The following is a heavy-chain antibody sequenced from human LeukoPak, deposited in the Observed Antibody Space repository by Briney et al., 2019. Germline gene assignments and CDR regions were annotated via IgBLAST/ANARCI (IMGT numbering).Heavy chain of an antibody. CDR2: ISYDSSYI. D-gene: IGHD4-17*01. V-gene: IGHV3-21*01. CDR1: GFIFSSYE. CDR3: ATTDTVTTRGWFDP. J-gene: IGHJ5*02. Sequence: GGSLRLSCAASGFIFSSYEMNWVRQGPGKGLEWVSSISYDSSYIYYADSVKGRFTISRDNAKNALYLQMNNLSAGDTAVYYCATTDTVTTRGWFDPWGQGTLVTVSS.